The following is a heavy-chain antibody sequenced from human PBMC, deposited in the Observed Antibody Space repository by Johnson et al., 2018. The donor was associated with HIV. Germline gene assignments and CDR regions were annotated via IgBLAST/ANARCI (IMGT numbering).Heavy chain of an antibody. CDR2: ISSDGTDT. D-gene: IGHD2-2*01. V-gene: IGHV3-74*02. Sequence: VQLVESGGGLVQPGGSLVLSCAASGFTFNNYWMHWVRQAPGQGLVWVSRISSDGTDTYYADSVKGRFTISRDNAKNTMFVQMNSLRGEDTAVYYCARGGWLGYCSSTSCSKDAFDIWGQVTMVTVSS. CDR3: ARGGWLGYCSSTSCSKDAFDI. CDR1: GFTFNNYW. J-gene: IGHJ3*02.